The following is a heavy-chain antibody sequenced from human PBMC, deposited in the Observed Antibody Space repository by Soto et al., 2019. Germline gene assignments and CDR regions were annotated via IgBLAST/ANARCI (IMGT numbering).Heavy chain of an antibody. V-gene: IGHV3-11*01. CDR2: ISSSGTTI. CDR3: ARDTGWYYFDY. D-gene: IGHD6-19*01. CDR1: GFTFSDHY. Sequence: PGGSLRLSCAASGFTFSDHYMSWIRQAPGKGLEWVSYISSSGTTIYNADSVEGRFTISRDNAKNSLYLQMNSLRAEDTAVYYCARDTGWYYFDYWGQGTLVTVSS. J-gene: IGHJ4*02.